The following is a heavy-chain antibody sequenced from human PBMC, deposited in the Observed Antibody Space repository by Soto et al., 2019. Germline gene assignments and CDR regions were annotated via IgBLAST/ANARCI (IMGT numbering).Heavy chain of an antibody. CDR1: GGSVSSGIYY. CDR3: ARIGVWSGYYIDY. CDR2: IYYSGIT. D-gene: IGHD3-3*01. V-gene: IGHV4-61*01. J-gene: IGHJ4*02. Sequence: SETLSLTCAVSGGSVSSGIYYWIWIRQPPGKGLEWIGYIYYSGITNYNPSLKSRVTMSVDTSKNQFSLKLSSVTAADTAVYYCARIGVWSGYYIDYWGQGTLVTVSS.